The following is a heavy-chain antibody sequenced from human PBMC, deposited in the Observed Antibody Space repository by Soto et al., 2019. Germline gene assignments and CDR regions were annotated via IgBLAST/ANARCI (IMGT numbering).Heavy chain of an antibody. CDR2: ISAYNGNT. Sequence: QVPLVQSGGEVKKPGASVKVSCKASGYRFTSSGFSWVRQAPGQGLEWMGWISAYNGNTLYAQKFKGRVTMTTDTSTSTAYMELRSLRSEDTAIYYCARSSAGVFGIIIEGSNWLAPWGQGSLVTVSS. D-gene: IGHD3-16*02. V-gene: IGHV1-18*04. J-gene: IGHJ5*02. CDR1: GYRFTSSG. CDR3: ARSSAGVFGIIIEGSNWLAP.